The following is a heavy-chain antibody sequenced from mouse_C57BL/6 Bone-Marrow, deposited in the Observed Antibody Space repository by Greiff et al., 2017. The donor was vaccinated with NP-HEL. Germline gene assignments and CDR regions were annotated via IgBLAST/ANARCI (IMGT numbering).Heavy chain of an antibody. CDR2: INPYNGGT. D-gene: IGHD1-1*01. V-gene: IGHV1-19*01. CDR3: ARRGDYYGSSYYYAMDY. Sequence: EVQLQQSGPVLVKPGASVKMSCKASGYTFTDYYMNWVKQSHGKSLEWIGVINPYNGGTSYNQKFKGKATLTVDKSSSTAYMELNSLSSEDSAVYYCARRGDYYGSSYYYAMDYWGQGTSVTVSS. J-gene: IGHJ4*01. CDR1: GYTFTDYY.